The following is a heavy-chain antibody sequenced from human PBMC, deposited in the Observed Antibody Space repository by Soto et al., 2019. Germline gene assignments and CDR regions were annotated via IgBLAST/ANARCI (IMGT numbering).Heavy chain of an antibody. V-gene: IGHV4-30-4*01. CDR2: IYYSGST. J-gene: IGHJ5*02. Sequence: SETLSLTCTVSGGSISSGDYYWSWIRQPPGKGLEWIGYIYYSGSTYYNPSLKSRVTISVDTSKNQFSLKLSSVTAADTAVYYCARDHRIAAAGGFDPWGQGTLVTVSS. D-gene: IGHD6-13*01. CDR3: ARDHRIAAAGGFDP. CDR1: GGSISSGDYY.